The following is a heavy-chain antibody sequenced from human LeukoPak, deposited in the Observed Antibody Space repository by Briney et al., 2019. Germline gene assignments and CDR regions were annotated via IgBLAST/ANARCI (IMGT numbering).Heavy chain of an antibody. V-gene: IGHV3-7*04. D-gene: IGHD3-10*01. CDR2: INQDGSEK. CDR1: GFTFTTYW. CDR3: ARGITMVRGVIPNAFDI. J-gene: IGHJ3*02. Sequence: GGSLRLSCAASGFTFTTYWMTWVRQAPGKGLEWVANINQDGSEKYFVDSVKGRFTISRDNAKNSLYLQMNSLRAEDTAVYYCARGITMVRGVIPNAFDIWGQGTMVTVSS.